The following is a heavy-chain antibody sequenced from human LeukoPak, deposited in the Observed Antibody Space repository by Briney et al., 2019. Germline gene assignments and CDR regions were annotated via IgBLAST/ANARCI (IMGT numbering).Heavy chain of an antibody. Sequence: PSETLSLTCTVSGGSISSSSYYWGWLRQPPGKGLEGIGSIYYSGSTYYNPSLKSRVTISVDTSKNQFSLKLSSVTAADTAVYYCAGRRWDGSGYYNFWYFDSWGRGTLVTVSS. D-gene: IGHD3-22*01. CDR3: AGRRWDGSGYYNFWYFDS. CDR1: GGSISSSSYY. CDR2: IYYSGST. J-gene: IGHJ4*02. V-gene: IGHV4-39*07.